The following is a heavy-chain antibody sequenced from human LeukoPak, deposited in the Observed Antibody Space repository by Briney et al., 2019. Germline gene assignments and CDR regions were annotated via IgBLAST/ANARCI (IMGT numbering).Heavy chain of an antibody. CDR1: GFTFSSYA. CDR3: AKNSRYSSSWYGANFDY. Sequence: PGGSLRLSCAASGFTFSSYAMSWVRQAPGKGLEWVSAISGSGGSTYYADSVKGRFTISRDNSKNTLYLQMNSLRAEDTAVYYCAKNSRYSSSWYGANFDYWGQGTLVTVSS. J-gene: IGHJ4*02. D-gene: IGHD6-13*01. V-gene: IGHV3-23*01. CDR2: ISGSGGST.